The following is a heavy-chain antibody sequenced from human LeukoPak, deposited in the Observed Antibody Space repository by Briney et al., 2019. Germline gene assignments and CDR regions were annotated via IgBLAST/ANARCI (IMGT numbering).Heavy chain of an antibody. D-gene: IGHD3-16*01. CDR3: ARVRYRLAETYIDY. CDR2: VNPNSGGT. J-gene: IGHJ4*02. V-gene: IGHV1-2*02. CDR1: GYTFTGYY. Sequence: ASVKVSCKASGYTFTGYYMHWVRQAPGQGLEWMGWVNPNSGGTNYAQKFQGRVTMTRDTSISTAYMELSRLRSDDTAVYYCARVRYRLAETYIDYWGQGTLVTVSS.